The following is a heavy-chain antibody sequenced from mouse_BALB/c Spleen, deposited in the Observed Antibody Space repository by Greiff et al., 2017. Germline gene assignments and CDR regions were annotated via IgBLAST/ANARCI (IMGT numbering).Heavy chain of an antibody. Sequence: VQLQQSGPELMKPGASVKISCKASGYSFTSYYMHWVKQSHGKSLEWIGYIDPFNGGTSYNQKFKGKATLTVDKSSSTAYMHLSSLTSEDSAVYYCARLDDGYYFDYWGQGTTLTVSS. D-gene: IGHD2-3*01. CDR2: IDPFNGGT. J-gene: IGHJ2*01. CDR3: ARLDDGYYFDY. V-gene: IGHV1S135*01. CDR1: GYSFTSYY.